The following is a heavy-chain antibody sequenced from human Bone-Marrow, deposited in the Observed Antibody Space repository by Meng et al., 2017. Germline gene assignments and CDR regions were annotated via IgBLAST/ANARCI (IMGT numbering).Heavy chain of an antibody. J-gene: IGHJ4*02. CDR1: GYTFTGYY. Sequence: QVQLVRAGAGVKKPGAYGKVSCKASGYTFTGYYMHWVRQAPGQGLEWMGRINPNSGGTNYAQKFQGRVTMTRDTSISTAYMELSRLRSDDTAVYYCARDPDVDTARGDYWGQGTLVTVSS. CDR3: ARDPDVDTARGDY. D-gene: IGHD5-18*01. CDR2: INPNSGGT. V-gene: IGHV1-2*06.